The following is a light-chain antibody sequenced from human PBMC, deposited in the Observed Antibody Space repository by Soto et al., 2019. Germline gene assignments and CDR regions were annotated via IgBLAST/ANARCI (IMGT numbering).Light chain of an antibody. CDR2: GAS. CDR1: QSVSSSY. Sequence: EIVLTQSPGTLSLSPGERATLSCRASQSVSSSYLAWYQQKPGQAPRLIIYGASSRATGIPDRFSGSGSGTDFTRTISRLEPEDLAVYYCQQYGSSPPITFGQGTRLEIK. V-gene: IGKV3-20*01. CDR3: QQYGSSPPIT. J-gene: IGKJ5*01.